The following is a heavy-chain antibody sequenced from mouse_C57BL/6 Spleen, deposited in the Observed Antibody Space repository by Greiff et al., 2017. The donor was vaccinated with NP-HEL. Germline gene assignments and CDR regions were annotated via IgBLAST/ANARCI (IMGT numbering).Heavy chain of an antibody. V-gene: IGHV1-52*01. CDR1: GYTFTSYW. D-gene: IGHD1-1*01. J-gene: IGHJ1*03. CDR3: ARGSYYYGSSYRYFDV. CDR2: IDPSDSET. Sequence: VQLQQPGAELVRPGSSVKLSCKASGYTFTSYWMHWVKQRPIQGLEWIGNIDPSDSETHYNQKFKDKATLTVDKSSSTAYMQLSSLRSEDSAVYYCARGSYYYGSSYRYFDVWGTGTTVTVAS.